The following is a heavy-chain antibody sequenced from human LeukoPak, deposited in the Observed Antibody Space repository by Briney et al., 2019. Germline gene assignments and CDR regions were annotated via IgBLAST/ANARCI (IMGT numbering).Heavy chain of an antibody. CDR2: IYTSGST. V-gene: IGHV4-59*10. Sequence: SETLSLTCAVYGGSFSGYYWSWIRQPAGKGLEWIGRIYTSGSTNYNPSLESRVTMSVDTSKNQFSLKLSSGTAADTAVYYCARAPSAGSYSFYYFDYWGQGTLVTVSS. J-gene: IGHJ4*02. CDR3: ARAPSAGSYSFYYFDY. D-gene: IGHD3-10*01. CDR1: GGSFSGYY.